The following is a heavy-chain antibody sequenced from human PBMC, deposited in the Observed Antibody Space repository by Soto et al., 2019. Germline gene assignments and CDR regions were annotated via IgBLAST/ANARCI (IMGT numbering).Heavy chain of an antibody. CDR1: GYSFTSYW. CDR3: ARLGCSSTSCYKYYYGMDV. D-gene: IGHD2-2*02. V-gene: IGHV5-51*01. J-gene: IGHJ6*02. Sequence: GESLKISCKGSGYSFTSYWIGWVRQIPGKGLEWMGIIYPGDSDTRYSPSFQGQVTISADKSISTAYLQWSSLKASDTAMYYCARLGCSSTSCYKYYYGMDVWGQGTTVTVSS. CDR2: IYPGDSDT.